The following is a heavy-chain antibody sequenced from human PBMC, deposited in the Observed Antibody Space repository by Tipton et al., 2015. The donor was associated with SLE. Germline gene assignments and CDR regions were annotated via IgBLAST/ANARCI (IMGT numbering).Heavy chain of an antibody. CDR2: MDHSGIT. Sequence: TLSLTCAVYGGSFSGYYWSWIRQPPGKGLEWIGEMDHSGITNYNPSLKSRVTISVETSKNHFSLPLSSVTAADTAVYYCATFFGHSSASPDPLDIWGQGTMVTVSS. D-gene: IGHD6-6*01. V-gene: IGHV4-34*01. CDR1: GGSFSGYY. CDR3: ATFFGHSSASPDPLDI. J-gene: IGHJ3*02.